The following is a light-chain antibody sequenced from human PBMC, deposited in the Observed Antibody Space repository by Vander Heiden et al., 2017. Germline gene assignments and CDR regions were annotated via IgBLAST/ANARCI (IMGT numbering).Light chain of an antibody. Sequence: LTQPPSVEVTPGQKARHTCGGNNVAPESVYGYQQEPGQAHALLMYAHSDRPVWIPARFSCSKLGNTYTLTIRRVEDGDDADSSFKVWDGDSDHVIVGARTKLTVL. CDR3: KVWDGDSDHVI. J-gene: IGLJ2*01. V-gene: IGLV3-21*02. CDR1: NVAPES. CDR2: AHS.